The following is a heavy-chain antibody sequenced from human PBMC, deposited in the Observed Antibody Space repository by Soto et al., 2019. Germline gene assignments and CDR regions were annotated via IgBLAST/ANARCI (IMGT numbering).Heavy chain of an antibody. CDR1: GFTFSTYT. J-gene: IGHJ3*02. CDR2: ITSSSNYI. V-gene: IGHV3-21*01. Sequence: EMQLVESGGGLVKPGGSLRLSCATSGFTFSTYTMYWVRQAPGKGLELVSTITSSSNYIYYADSVKGRFTSSRDNAKKSLLLQMNSLRAEATALYYCVTYAFDIWGQGTMGTVSS. CDR3: VTYAFDI.